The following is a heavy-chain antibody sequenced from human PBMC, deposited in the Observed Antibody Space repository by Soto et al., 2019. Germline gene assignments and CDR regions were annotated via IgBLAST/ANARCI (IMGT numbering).Heavy chain of an antibody. CDR1: GGTFSRNT. CDR3: ARQFDSDTTGYYYAY. Sequence: QVQLVQSGAEVKKPGSSVKISCKATGGTFSRNTISWVRQAPGQGLEWMGGIMPIFGSANYAQKFPGRVTITADENTRTVYMELSRLRSEDTAVYYCARQFDSDTTGYYYAYWGQGTLVTVSS. V-gene: IGHV1-69*01. D-gene: IGHD3-22*01. CDR2: IMPIFGSA. J-gene: IGHJ4*02.